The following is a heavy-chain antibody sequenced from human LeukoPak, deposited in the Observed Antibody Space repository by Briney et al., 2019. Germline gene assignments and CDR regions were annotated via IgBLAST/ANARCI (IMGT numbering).Heavy chain of an antibody. CDR1: GVSFSGYY. CDR2: INHSGST. CDR3: ASIAAADKRNWFDP. D-gene: IGHD6-13*01. V-gene: IGHV4-34*01. Sequence: SETLSLTCAVYGVSFSGYYWSWIRQPPGKGLEWIGEINHSGSTNYNPSLKSRVTISVDTSKNQFSLKLSSVTAADTAVYYCASIAAADKRNWFDPWGQGTLVTVSS. J-gene: IGHJ5*02.